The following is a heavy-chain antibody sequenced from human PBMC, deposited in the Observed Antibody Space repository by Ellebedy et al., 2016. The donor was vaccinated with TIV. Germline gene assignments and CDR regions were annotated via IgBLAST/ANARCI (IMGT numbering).Heavy chain of an antibody. Sequence: SETLSLXXTVSGGSISSYYWGWIRQPPGKGLEWIGSIYYSGSTYYNPSLKSRVTISVDTSKNQFSLKLSSVTAADTAVYYCARHVVVVPAAYFDYWGQGTLVTVSS. CDR3: ARHVVVVPAAYFDY. CDR1: GGSISSYY. D-gene: IGHD2-2*01. CDR2: IYYSGST. J-gene: IGHJ4*02. V-gene: IGHV4-39*01.